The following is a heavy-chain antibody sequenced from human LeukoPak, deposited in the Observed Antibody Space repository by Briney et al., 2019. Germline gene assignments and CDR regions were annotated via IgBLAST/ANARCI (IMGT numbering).Heavy chain of an antibody. CDR2: GEIKSTGTTNWIGETKHSEST. J-gene: IGHJ4*02. CDR3: ARVIGSDTRDYYLGY. Sequence: ASETLSLTCAVSGYSISSGYYWGWIRQPPGKGLEWIGEIKSTGTTNWIGETKHSESTNYNPSLKSRVTISADTSKNQFSLKLTSVTAADTAVYYCARVIGSDTRDYYLGYWGQGTLVTAYS. CDR1: GYSISSGYY. D-gene: IGHD2-2*01. V-gene: IGHV4-34*01.